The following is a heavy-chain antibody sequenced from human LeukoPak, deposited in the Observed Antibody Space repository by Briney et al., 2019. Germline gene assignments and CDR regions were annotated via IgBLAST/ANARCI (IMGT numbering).Heavy chain of an antibody. J-gene: IGHJ4*02. CDR1: VASISISIW. D-gene: IGHD3-10*01. CDR2: IYHGGST. Sequence: TSETVSLTCAVSVASISISIWWSWVRQPPGKGLEWIGEIYHGGSTNYNPSLRSRVTISVDKSKNQFSLNLSSVTAADKAVYYCARGEEYGSGTVHFDYWGQGTLVTVSS. CDR3: ARGEEYGSGTVHFDY. V-gene: IGHV4-4*02.